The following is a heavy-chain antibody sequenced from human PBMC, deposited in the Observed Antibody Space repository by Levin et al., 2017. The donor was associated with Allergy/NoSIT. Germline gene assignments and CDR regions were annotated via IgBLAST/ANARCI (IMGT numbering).Heavy chain of an antibody. D-gene: IGHD2-15*01. V-gene: IGHV3-30*03. CDR2: ISYDAYTI. Sequence: GGSLRLSCAASGFTFSSYGMHWVRQSPGKGLEWVALISYDAYTIFYADSVKGRFTISRDNSRNTLFLQMNSLRAEDTAVYFCARDGYSCLHPNWFDPWGQGTLVAVSS. J-gene: IGHJ5*02. CDR1: GFTFSSYG. CDR3: ARDGYSCLHPNWFDP.